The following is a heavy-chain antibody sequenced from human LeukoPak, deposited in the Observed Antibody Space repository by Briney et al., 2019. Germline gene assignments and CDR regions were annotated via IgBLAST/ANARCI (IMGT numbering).Heavy chain of an antibody. CDR3: ARTGYSSGWLHY. J-gene: IGHJ4*02. CDR1: GFTFSSYA. CDR2: ISSSSSYT. Sequence: GRSLRLSCAASGFTFSSYAMHWIRQAPGKGLEWVSYISSSSSYTNYADSVKGRFTISRDNAKNSLYLQMNSLRAEDTAVYYCARTGYSSGWLHYWGQGTLVTVSS. D-gene: IGHD6-19*01. V-gene: IGHV3-21*05.